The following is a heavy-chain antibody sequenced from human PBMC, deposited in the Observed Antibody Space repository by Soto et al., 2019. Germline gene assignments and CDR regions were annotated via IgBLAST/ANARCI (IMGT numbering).Heavy chain of an antibody. CDR1: GFTFSNAW. D-gene: IGHD6-19*01. J-gene: IGHJ4*02. V-gene: IGHV3-15*01. Sequence: EVQLVESGGGLVKPGGSLRLSCAASGFTFSNAWMSWVRQAPGKGLEWVGRIKSKTDGGTTDYAAPVKGRFTISRDDSKNTLYLQMNSLKTEDTAVYYCTTEGIAVAGGFDYWGQGTLVTVSS. CDR2: IKSKTDGGTT. CDR3: TTEGIAVAGGFDY.